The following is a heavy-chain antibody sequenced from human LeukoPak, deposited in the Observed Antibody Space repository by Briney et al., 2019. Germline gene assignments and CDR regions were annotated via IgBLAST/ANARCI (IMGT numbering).Heavy chain of an antibody. CDR1: GGSFTSYY. Sequence: SETLSLTCAVYGGSFTSYYWSWIRQPPGKGLEWIGEINHSGSTNYNPSLKSRVTISVDTSKNQFSLKLSSVTAADTALYYCASRSHDFWSGYSDWGQGTLVTVSS. CDR2: INHSGST. V-gene: IGHV4-34*01. D-gene: IGHD3-3*01. CDR3: ASRSHDFWSGYSD. J-gene: IGHJ4*02.